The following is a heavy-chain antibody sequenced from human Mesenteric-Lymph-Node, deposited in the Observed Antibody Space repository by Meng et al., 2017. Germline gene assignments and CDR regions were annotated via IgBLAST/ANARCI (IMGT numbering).Heavy chain of an antibody. CDR1: KFGFNTFW. CDR2: IHPGDSDT. J-gene: IGHJ4*02. Sequence: GESLKISCQGSKFGFNTFWIGWVRQLPGKRLEWMGIIHPGDSDTQSSTSFQGQVIISADKSITTVYLVWRSLKAADTAMYYCAGPEWGQGTLVTVSS. V-gene: IGHV5-51*01. CDR3: AGPE.